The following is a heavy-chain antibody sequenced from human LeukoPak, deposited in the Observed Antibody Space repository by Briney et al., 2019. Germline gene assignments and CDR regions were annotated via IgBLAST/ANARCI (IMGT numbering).Heavy chain of an antibody. CDR2: INHSGST. Sequence: SSETLSLTCTVSGGSISSYYWSWIRQPPGKGLEWIGEINHSGSTNYNPSLKSRVTISVDTSKNQFSLKLSSVTAADTAVYYCARLVGATTNYYYMDVWGKGTTVTISS. CDR3: ARLVGATTNYYYMDV. CDR1: GGSISSYY. D-gene: IGHD1-26*01. J-gene: IGHJ6*03. V-gene: IGHV4-34*01.